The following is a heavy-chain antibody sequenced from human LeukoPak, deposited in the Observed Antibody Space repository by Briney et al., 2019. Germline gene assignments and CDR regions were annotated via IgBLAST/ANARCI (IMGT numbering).Heavy chain of an antibody. CDR3: AKDGGYCSSTSCYSLFDY. CDR2: IRYDGSNK. J-gene: IGHJ4*02. V-gene: IGHV3-30*02. Sequence: GGSLRLSCAASGFTFSSYGMRWVRQAPGKGLEWVAFIRYDGSNKYYADSVKGRFTISRDNSKNTLYLQMNSLRAEDTAVYYCAKDGGYCSSTSCYSLFDYWGQGTLVTVSS. D-gene: IGHD2-2*02. CDR1: GFTFSSYG.